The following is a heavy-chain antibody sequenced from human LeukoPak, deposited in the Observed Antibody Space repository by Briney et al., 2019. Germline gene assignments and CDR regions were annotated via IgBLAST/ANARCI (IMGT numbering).Heavy chain of an antibody. Sequence: ASVKVSCKASGYTFTSYAMHWVRQAPGQRLEWMGWINAGNGNTKYSQKFQGRVTITRDTSASTAYMGLSSLRSEDTAVYYCARDRSSGWYNRPADYWGQGTLVTVSS. J-gene: IGHJ4*02. V-gene: IGHV1-3*01. D-gene: IGHD6-19*01. CDR3: ARDRSSGWYNRPADY. CDR1: GYTFTSYA. CDR2: INAGNGNT.